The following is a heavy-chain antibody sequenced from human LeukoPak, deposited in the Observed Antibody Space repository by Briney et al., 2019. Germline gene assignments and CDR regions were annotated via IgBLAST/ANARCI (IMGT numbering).Heavy chain of an antibody. CDR2: MNPNSGNT. J-gene: IGHJ4*02. D-gene: IGHD3-3*01. Sequence: ASVKVSCKASGYTFTNYDINWVRQATGQGLEWMGWMNPNSGNTGYAQKFQGRVTMTRNTSISTAYMELSSLRSEDSAVYYCARGESGLRFLEWSANFDYWGQGTLVTVSS. CDR3: ARGESGLRFLEWSANFDY. V-gene: IGHV1-8*01. CDR1: GYTFTNYD.